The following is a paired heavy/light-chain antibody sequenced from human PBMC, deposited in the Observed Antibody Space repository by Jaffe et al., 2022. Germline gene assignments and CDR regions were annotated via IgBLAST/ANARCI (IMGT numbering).Heavy chain of an antibody. CDR2: ISGSGGST. CDR3: ARLKFGGYCSGGSCYYFDY. Sequence: EVQLLESGGGLVQPGGSLRLSCAASGFTFSNFAMTWVRQAPGKGLEWVSAISGSGGSTYYADSVKGRFTISRDNSKNTLYLQMNSLRAEDTAEYYCARLKFGGYCSGGSCYYFDYWGQGTLVTVSS. J-gene: IGHJ4*02. V-gene: IGHV3-23*01. CDR1: GFTFSNFA. D-gene: IGHD2-15*01.
Light chain of an antibody. CDR3: QQYGSSSGYT. J-gene: IGKJ2*01. CDR1: QSVSSTY. CDR2: GAS. Sequence: EIVLTQSPGTLSLSPGERATLSCRASQSVSSTYLAWYQQKPGQAPRLLIYGASSRASGIADRFSGSGSGTDFTLTISRLEPEDFAVYYCQQYGSSSGYTFGQGTKLEIK. V-gene: IGKV3-20*01.